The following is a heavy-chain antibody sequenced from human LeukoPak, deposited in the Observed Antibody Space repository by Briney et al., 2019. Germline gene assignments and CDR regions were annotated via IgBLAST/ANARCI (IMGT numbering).Heavy chain of an antibody. V-gene: IGHV4-39*07. D-gene: IGHD3-10*01. CDR1: GGSISSSSYY. J-gene: IGHJ5*02. Sequence: SETLSLTCTVSGGSISSSSYYWGWIRQPPGKGLEWIGSIYYSGSTYYNPSLKSRVTISVDTSKNQFSLKLSSVTAADTAVYYCARGGECGSFDWFDPWGQGTLVTVSS. CDR2: IYYSGST. CDR3: ARGGECGSFDWFDP.